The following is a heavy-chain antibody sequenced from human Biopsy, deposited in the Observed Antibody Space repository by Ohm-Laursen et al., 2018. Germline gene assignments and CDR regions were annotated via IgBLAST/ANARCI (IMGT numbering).Heavy chain of an antibody. V-gene: IGHV1-69*11. CDR1: TGTFTSYG. D-gene: IGHD2-2*01. J-gene: IGHJ4*02. CDR3: AREAIGYQLPCDD. Sequence: SVKVSCKAPTGTFTSYGIIWVRQAPGQGLEWMGRIIPILRTTAYAQTSLGRVTITADSPTSTVDMELTSLTSDDTAVYFCAREAIGYQLPCDDWGQGTLVTVSS. CDR2: IIPILRTT.